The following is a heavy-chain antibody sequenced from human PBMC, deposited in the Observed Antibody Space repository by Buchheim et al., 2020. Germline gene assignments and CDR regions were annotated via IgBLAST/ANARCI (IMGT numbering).Heavy chain of an antibody. CDR2: IYSGGST. CDR3: ARGSYQTGWRGFSYYPMDV. CDR1: GASINSGGYY. V-gene: IGHV4-39*07. D-gene: IGHD6-19*01. Sequence: HLQGSGPGLVRPSETLSLTCTVSGASINSGGYYWDWVRQPPGKGLEWVGHIYSGGSTYYNPSLKSRVTISFDASNNQISLMLTSVTAADTGTYYCARGSYQTGWRGFSYYPMDVWGQGT. J-gene: IGHJ6*02.